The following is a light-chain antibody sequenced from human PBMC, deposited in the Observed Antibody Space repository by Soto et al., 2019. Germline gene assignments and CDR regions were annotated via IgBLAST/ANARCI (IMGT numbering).Light chain of an antibody. Sequence: EIVLTQSPATLSLSPGERATLSCRSSPSVISYLAWFQHRPGQAPRLLIYDTSNRATGIPARFSGRGSGTDFTPNISSVEPEDVAVYEGQQRYMWPPITFGQGTRLESK. CDR3: QQRYMWPPIT. CDR2: DTS. V-gene: IGKV3-11*01. CDR1: PSVISY. J-gene: IGKJ5*01.